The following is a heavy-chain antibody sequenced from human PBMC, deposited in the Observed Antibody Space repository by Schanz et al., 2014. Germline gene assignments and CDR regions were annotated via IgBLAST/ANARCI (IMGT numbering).Heavy chain of an antibody. Sequence: QVQLVQSGAEVKKPGASVKVSCKASGYTFTSYGISWMRQAPGQGLEWMGKIIPVLNIATYAQRFQGRVSITADTSTNTAYMELSSLTSEDTAVHYCARGRGCYDYWGQGTLVTVSS. D-gene: IGHD2-21*01. CDR3: ARGRGCYDY. J-gene: IGHJ4*02. V-gene: IGHV1-69*04. CDR2: IIPVLNIA. CDR1: GYTFTSYG.